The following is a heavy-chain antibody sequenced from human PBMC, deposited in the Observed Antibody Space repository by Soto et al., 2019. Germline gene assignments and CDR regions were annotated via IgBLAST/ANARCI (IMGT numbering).Heavy chain of an antibody. Sequence: GGSLRLSCAASGFTFSSYWMHWVRQAPGKGLVWVSRINSDGSSTSYADSVKGRFTISRDNAKNTLYLQMNSLRAEDTAVYYCARDRRDYVYYYYMDVWGKGTTVTVSS. D-gene: IGHD4-17*01. CDR2: INSDGSST. V-gene: IGHV3-74*01. CDR3: ARDRRDYVYYYYMDV. CDR1: GFTFSSYW. J-gene: IGHJ6*03.